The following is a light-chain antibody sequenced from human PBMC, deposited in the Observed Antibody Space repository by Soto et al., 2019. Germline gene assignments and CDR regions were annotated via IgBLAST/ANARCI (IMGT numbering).Light chain of an antibody. V-gene: IGKV3-20*01. CDR1: QSVSSSY. Sequence: IVLTQSPGTLSLSPGERATLSCRASQSVSSSYLAWYQQKPGQAPRLLIYGASSRATGIPDRFSGSGSGTDFTLTISSLQPEDVATYYCQKYNGAFWTFGQGTKVDIK. J-gene: IGKJ1*01. CDR2: GAS. CDR3: QKYNGAFWT.